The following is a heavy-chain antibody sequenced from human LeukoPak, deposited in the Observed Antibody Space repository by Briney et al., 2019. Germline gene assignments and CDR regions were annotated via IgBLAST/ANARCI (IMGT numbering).Heavy chain of an antibody. CDR3: ARLGGETTRFDL. CDR1: GFTFRNYW. Sequence: GGSLRLSCAASGFTFRNYWMSWVRQVPGRGLDCVATIKQDGILKHYADSMRGRFTISRDNAENSLHLQLDSLRVEDTAVYYCARLGGETTRFDLWGQGALVTVSS. D-gene: IGHD1-26*01. CDR2: IKQDGILK. V-gene: IGHV3-7*01. J-gene: IGHJ5*02.